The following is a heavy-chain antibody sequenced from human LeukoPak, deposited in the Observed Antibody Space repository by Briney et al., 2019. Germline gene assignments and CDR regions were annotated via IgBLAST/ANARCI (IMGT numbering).Heavy chain of an antibody. V-gene: IGHV1-2*06. Sequence: GASVKVSCKASGYTFTGYYLHWVRQAPGQGLEWMGRINPNTGGTNYAQKFQGRATMTRDTSISTAYMELSRLRSDDTAVYYCARDHLRGESTGGYHFDYWGQGALVTVSS. CDR3: ARDHLRGESTGGYHFDY. D-gene: IGHD5-18*01. J-gene: IGHJ4*02. CDR1: GYTFTGYY. CDR2: INPNTGGT.